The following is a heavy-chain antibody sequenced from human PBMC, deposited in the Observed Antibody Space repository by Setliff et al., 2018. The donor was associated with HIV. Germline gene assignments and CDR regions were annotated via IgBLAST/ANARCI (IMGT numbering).Heavy chain of an antibody. D-gene: IGHD6-13*01. CDR2: IYYSGST. V-gene: IGHV4-31*03. J-gene: IGHJ4*02. CDR3: ARLAGQRTIAAADYFFDF. Sequence: SETLSLTCSVSGASINSGSYYWTWIRQHPRKGLEWIGYIYYSGSTYYNPSLKSRLAMSLDTSSNQFSLKLRSVTAADTAVYYCARLAGQRTIAAADYFFDFWGQGALVTVSS. CDR1: GASINSGSYY.